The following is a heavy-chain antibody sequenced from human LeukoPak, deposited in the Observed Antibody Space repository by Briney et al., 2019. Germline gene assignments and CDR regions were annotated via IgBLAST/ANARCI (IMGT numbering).Heavy chain of an antibody. J-gene: IGHJ6*02. D-gene: IGHD2-15*01. CDR3: AXXDXXXXXXXXXXXXLXXXXYGMDV. CDR2: IIPIFGTA. CDR1: GGTFSSYA. V-gene: IGHV1-69*13. Sequence: ASVKVSCKASGGTFSSYAISWVRQAPGQGLEWMGGIIPIFGTANYAQKFQGRVTITADESTSTACMELSSLRPGDTAVYYWAXXDXXXXXXXXXXXXLXXXXYGMDVWGQGTTVTVSS.